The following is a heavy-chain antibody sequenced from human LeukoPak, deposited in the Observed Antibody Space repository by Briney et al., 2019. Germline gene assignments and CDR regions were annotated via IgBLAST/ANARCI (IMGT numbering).Heavy chain of an antibody. CDR1: GGSISSYY. V-gene: IGHV4-59*01. J-gene: IGHJ6*02. Sequence: IPSETLSLTCTVSGGSISSYYWSWIRQPPGKGLEWIGYIYYSGSTNYNPSLKSRVTISVDTSKNQFSLKLSSVTAADTAVYYCARAPGWFYYYGMDAWGQGTTVTVSS. CDR2: IYYSGST. CDR3: ARAPGWFYYYGMDA. D-gene: IGHD2-15*01.